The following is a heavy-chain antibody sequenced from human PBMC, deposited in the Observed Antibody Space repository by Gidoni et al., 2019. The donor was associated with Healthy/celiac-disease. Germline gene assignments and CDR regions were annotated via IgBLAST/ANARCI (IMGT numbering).Heavy chain of an antibody. D-gene: IGHD1-7*01. J-gene: IGHJ6*03. CDR3: ARGPLRSELQTMDV. V-gene: IGHV1-69*02. Sequence: QVQLVQSEAEVKKPGSSVKVSGKAAGGTFSSYTISWVRQAPGQGLEWIGRIIPILGIANYAQKFQGRVTITVDKSTSTAYMELSSLRSEDTAVYYCARGPLRSELQTMDVWGKGTTVTVSS. CDR2: IIPILGIA. CDR1: GGTFSSYT.